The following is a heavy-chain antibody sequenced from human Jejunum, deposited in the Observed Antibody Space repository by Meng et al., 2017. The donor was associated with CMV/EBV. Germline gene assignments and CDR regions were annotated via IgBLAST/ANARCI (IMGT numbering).Heavy chain of an antibody. Sequence: TVSSYSMHWVRQAPGTGLEWVAHVSFDGRNQYYADSMKGRFTVSRDNSKNTLDLQMKSLRTEDTAVYYCTKDQWGSSSSLTGMDVWGQGTTVTVSS. CDR2: VSFDGRNQ. D-gene: IGHD6-6*01. J-gene: IGHJ6*02. CDR3: TKDQWGSSSSLTGMDV. CDR1: TVSSYS. V-gene: IGHV3-30*04.